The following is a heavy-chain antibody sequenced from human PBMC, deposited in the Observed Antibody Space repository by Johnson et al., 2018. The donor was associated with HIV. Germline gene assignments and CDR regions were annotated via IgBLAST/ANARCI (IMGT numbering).Heavy chain of an antibody. J-gene: IGHJ3*02. CDR1: GFTVSSNS. CDR3: ARSGYCTTSSCTDDAFDI. Sequence: EVQLVESGGNLIQPGGSLRLSCAASGFTVSSNSMTWVRQAPGKGLEWVSLIYRGGSTYYADSVKGRFTISRDNSKNTLYLQMNSLRAEDTAVYYCARSGYCTTSSCTDDAFDIWGQGTMVTVSS. CDR2: IYRGGST. V-gene: IGHV3-66*01. D-gene: IGHD2-2*01.